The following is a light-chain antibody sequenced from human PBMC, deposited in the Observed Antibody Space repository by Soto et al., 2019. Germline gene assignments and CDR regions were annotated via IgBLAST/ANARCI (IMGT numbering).Light chain of an antibody. J-gene: IGKJ4*01. CDR2: GAS. CDR1: QSVSSSY. V-gene: IGKV3-20*01. CDR3: QHYGSSLLT. Sequence: EIVLTQSPGTLSLSPGERATLSCRASQSVSSSYLAWYQQKPGQAPRLLIYGASSRATGIPDRFSGSGSGTDFTLNISRLEPEDFAVYYCQHYGSSLLTFGGGTKVEIK.